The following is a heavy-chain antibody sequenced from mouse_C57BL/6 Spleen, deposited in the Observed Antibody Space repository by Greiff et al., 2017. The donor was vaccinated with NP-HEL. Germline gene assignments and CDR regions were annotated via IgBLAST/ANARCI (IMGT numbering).Heavy chain of an antibody. D-gene: IGHD1-1*01. J-gene: IGHJ1*03. Sequence: EVKLVESEGGLVQPGSSMKLSCTASGFTFSDYYMAWVRQVPEKGLEWVANINYDGSSTYYLDSLKSRFIISRDNAKNILYLQMSSLKSEDTATYYCARDNYGSNWYFDVWGTGTTVTVSS. CDR2: INYDGSST. CDR3: ARDNYGSNWYFDV. CDR1: GFTFSDYY. V-gene: IGHV5-16*01.